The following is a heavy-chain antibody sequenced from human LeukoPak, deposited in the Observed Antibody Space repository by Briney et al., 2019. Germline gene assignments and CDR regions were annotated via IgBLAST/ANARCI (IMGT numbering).Heavy chain of an antibody. CDR2: IWYDGSNK. CDR3: AKGPGGSYFYFDY. Sequence: PGGSLRLSCAASGFTFSSYGMHWVRQAPGKGLEWVAVIWYDGSNKYYADSVKGRFTISRDNSKNTLYLQMNSLRAEDTAVYYCAKGPGGSYFYFDYWGQGTLVTVSS. J-gene: IGHJ4*02. CDR1: GFTFSSYG. D-gene: IGHD1-26*01. V-gene: IGHV3-33*06.